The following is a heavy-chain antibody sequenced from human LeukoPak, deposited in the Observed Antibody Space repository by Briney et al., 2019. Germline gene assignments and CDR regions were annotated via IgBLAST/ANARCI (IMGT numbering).Heavy chain of an antibody. CDR2: ISYDGSNK. D-gene: IGHD6-19*01. CDR3: AKAGYSSGWYLNYYYYYGMDV. J-gene: IGHJ6*04. CDR1: GFTFSSYG. V-gene: IGHV3-30*18. Sequence: GRSLRLSCAASGFTFSSYGMHWVRQAPGKGLEWVAVISYDGSNKYYADSVKGRSTISRDNSKNTLYLQMNSLRAEDTAVYYCAKAGYSSGWYLNYYYYYGMDVWGKGTTVTVSS.